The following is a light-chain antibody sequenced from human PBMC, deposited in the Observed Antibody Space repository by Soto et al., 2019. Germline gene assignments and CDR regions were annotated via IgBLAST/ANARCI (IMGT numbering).Light chain of an antibody. CDR2: GAS. CDR1: QSVSRN. CDR3: QQYNNWPYT. J-gene: IGKJ2*01. Sequence: EIVMTQSPAILSVSPGERVTLSCRASQSVSRNFAWYRRKPGQAPTLLIYGASTRATGIPARFSGSGSGTEVTLTISSLQSEDFAVYYCQQYNNWPYTFGQGTKLEIK. V-gene: IGKV3-15*01.